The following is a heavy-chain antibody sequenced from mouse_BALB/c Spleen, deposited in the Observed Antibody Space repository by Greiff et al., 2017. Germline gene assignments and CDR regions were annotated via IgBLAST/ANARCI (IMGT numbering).Heavy chain of an antibody. CDR1: GFPLTSSG. V-gene: IGHV2-9*02. CDR3: ARDRGYYGYDY. CDR2: LWAGGST. Sequence: VQLTESGPGLVAPSQRLSIPCTVPGFPLTSSGVHWVRQPPGKGLEWLGVLWAGGSTNYNSALMSRLSISKDNAKSQVFLKMNSLQTDDTAMYYFARDRGYYGYDYWGQGTTLTVSS. D-gene: IGHD1-2*01. J-gene: IGHJ2*01.